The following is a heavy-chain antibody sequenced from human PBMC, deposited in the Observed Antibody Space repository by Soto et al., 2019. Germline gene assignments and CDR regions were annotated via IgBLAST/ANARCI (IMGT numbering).Heavy chain of an antibody. CDR3: AEESTIVINYYYYGMDV. CDR2: IVVGSGNT. CDR1: GFTFTSSA. J-gene: IGHJ6*04. Sequence: SVKVSCKSSGFTFTSSAVPWVRQARGQRLEWIGWIVVGSGNTNYAQKFQERDTITRDMSTSTAYMELSSLRSEDTAVYYCAEESTIVINYYYYGMDVWGEGTTVTGSS. D-gene: IGHD3-3*01. V-gene: IGHV1-58*01.